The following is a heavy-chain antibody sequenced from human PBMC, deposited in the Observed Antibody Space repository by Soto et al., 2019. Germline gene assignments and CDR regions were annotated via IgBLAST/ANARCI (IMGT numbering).Heavy chain of an antibody. Sequence: SQTLSLTCAISGDSVPSNSAAWNWIRQSPSRGLEWLGRTYYRSKWYNDYAVSVKSRITINPDTSKNQFSLQLNSVTPEDTAVYYCARGGRIQYYYYYGMDVWGQGTTVTVSS. CDR2: TYYRSKWYN. J-gene: IGHJ6*02. V-gene: IGHV6-1*01. CDR3: ARGGRIQYYYYYGMDV. CDR1: GDSVPSNSAA.